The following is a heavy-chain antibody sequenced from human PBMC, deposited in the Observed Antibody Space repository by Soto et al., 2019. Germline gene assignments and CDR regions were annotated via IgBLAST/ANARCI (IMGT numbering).Heavy chain of an antibody. CDR1: TSNLKNYA. CDR3: SRAKIKTSITHYRMDL. V-gene: IGHV3-23*01. Sequence: PGGSLRLSCVDSTSNLKNYAMAWVRQAPGKGLEWVSAISGSGGSTYYADSVKGRFTISRDNSKNTLYLQMNSLRAEDTAVYYWSRAKIKTSITHYRMDLRGQGTTVTV. J-gene: IGHJ6*02. CDR2: ISGSGGST.